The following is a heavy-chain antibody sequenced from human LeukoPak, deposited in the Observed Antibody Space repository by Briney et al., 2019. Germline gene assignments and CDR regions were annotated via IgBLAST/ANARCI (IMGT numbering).Heavy chain of an antibody. V-gene: IGHV4-38-2*01. J-gene: IGHJ5*02. CDR3: ARHSYGLDRFDP. Sequence: SETLSLTCAVSGYSLSSGYYWGWIRQPPGKGLEWIGSIYHSGSTYYNPSLKSRVTISVDTSKNKFSLKLSSVTAADTAVYYCARHSYGLDRFDPWGQGTLVTVSS. CDR2: IYHSGST. CDR1: GYSLSSGYY. D-gene: IGHD5-18*01.